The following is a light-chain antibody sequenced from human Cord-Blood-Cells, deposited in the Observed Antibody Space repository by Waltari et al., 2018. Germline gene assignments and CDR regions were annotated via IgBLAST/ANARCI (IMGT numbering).Light chain of an antibody. CDR2: DVS. CDR3: SSYTSSSTVV. J-gene: IGLJ2*01. CDR1: SSDVGGYNY. Sequence: QSALTQPASASGSPGQSITISCTATSSDVGGYNYVSWYQQHPGKAPKLMIYDVSNRPSGVSNRFSGSKSGNTASLTISGLQAEDEADYYCSSYTSSSTVVFGGGTKLTVL. V-gene: IGLV2-14*01.